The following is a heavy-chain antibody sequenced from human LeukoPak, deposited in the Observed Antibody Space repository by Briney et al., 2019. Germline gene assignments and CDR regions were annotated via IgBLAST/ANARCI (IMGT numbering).Heavy chain of an antibody. Sequence: ASETLSLTCTVSGYSISSGYYWGWIRQPPGKGLEWIGSIYHSGSTYYNPSLKSRVTISVDTSKNQFALKLSSVTAADTAVYYCASVTLDALDIWGQGTMVTVSS. V-gene: IGHV4-38-2*02. CDR2: IYHSGST. CDR3: ASVTLDALDI. D-gene: IGHD2-21*02. CDR1: GYSISSGYY. J-gene: IGHJ3*02.